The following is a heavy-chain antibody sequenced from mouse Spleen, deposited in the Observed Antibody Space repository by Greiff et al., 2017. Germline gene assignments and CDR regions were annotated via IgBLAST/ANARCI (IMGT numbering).Heavy chain of an antibody. D-gene: IGHD2-14*01. J-gene: IGHJ2*01. Sequence: QVQLKQSGPGLVAPSQSLSITCTVSGFSLTSYAISWVRQPPGKGLEWLGVIWTGGGTNYNSALKSRLSISKDNSKSQVFLKMNSLQTDDTARYYCARTPYYRYDVYFDYWGQGTTLTVSS. CDR1: GFSLTSYA. CDR3: ARTPYYRYDVYFDY. V-gene: IGHV2-9-1*01. CDR2: IWTGGGT.